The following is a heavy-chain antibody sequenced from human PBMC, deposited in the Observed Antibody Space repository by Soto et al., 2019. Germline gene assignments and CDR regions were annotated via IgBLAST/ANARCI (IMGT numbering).Heavy chain of an antibody. CDR2: MNPNSGNT. Sequence: ASVKVSCKASGYTFTSYDINWVRQATGQGLEWMGWMNPNSGNTGYAQKFRGRVTMTRNTSISTAYMELSSLGSEDTAVYYCARGLRGDAARVYWGQGTLVTVSS. J-gene: IGHJ4*02. CDR3: ARGLRGDAARVY. D-gene: IGHD5-18*01. CDR1: GYTFTSYD. V-gene: IGHV1-8*01.